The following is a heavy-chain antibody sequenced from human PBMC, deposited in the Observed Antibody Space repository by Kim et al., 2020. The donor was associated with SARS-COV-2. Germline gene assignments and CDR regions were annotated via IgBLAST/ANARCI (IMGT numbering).Heavy chain of an antibody. CDR3: ARVNVSRFLEWLPHAGPFDY. J-gene: IGHJ4*02. Sequence: RVTISVDTSKNQFSLKLSSVTAADTAVYYCARVNVSRFLEWLPHAGPFDYWGQGTLVTVSS. V-gene: IGHV4-59*01. D-gene: IGHD3-3*01.